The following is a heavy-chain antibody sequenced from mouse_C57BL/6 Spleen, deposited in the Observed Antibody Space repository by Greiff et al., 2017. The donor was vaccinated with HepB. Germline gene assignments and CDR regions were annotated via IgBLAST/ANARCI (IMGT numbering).Heavy chain of an antibody. Sequence: EVQVVESGAELVRPGASVKLSCTASGFNIKDDYMHWVKQRPEQGLEWIGWIDPENGDTEYASKFQGKATITADTSSNTAYLQLSSLTSEDTAVYYGTTEGFITTVVEGYWGQGTTLTVSS. D-gene: IGHD1-1*01. V-gene: IGHV14-4*01. J-gene: IGHJ2*01. CDR2: IDPENGDT. CDR1: GFNIKDDY. CDR3: TTEGFITTVVEGY.